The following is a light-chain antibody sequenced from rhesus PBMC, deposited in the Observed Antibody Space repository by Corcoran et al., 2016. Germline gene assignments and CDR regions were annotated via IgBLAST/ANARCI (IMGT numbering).Light chain of an antibody. V-gene: IGKV3-42*03. Sequence: EIVMTQSPATLSLSPGERATLSCRASQIVRNNLAWYQQQPGQAPSLLIFGASTRATGIPDRFRGSGSGTDFTLTISSRGPEDFTVYYCQQYSYWPLTFGGGTKVEIK. CDR2: GAS. CDR3: QQYSYWPLT. J-gene: IGKJ4*01. CDR1: QIVRNN.